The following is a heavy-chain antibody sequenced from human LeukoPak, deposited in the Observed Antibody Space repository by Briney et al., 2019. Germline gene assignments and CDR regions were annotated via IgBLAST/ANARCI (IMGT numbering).Heavy chain of an antibody. Sequence: ASVKVSCKAPGYTFTGYYMHWVRQAPGQGLEWMGWINPNSGGTNYAQKFQGRVTMTRDTSISTAYMELSRLRSDDTAVYYCAVEAAAGLNFDYWGQGTLVTVSS. CDR2: INPNSGGT. J-gene: IGHJ4*02. CDR1: GYTFTGYY. V-gene: IGHV1-2*02. D-gene: IGHD6-13*01. CDR3: AVEAAAGLNFDY.